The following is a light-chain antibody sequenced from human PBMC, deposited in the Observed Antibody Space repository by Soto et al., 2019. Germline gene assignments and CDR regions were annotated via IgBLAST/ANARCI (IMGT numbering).Light chain of an antibody. Sequence: EIVVTQSLSTLSLSPGERATLSCRASQTVSSSFLAWYQQKPGQAPRLFIYGASSRATGIPDRFSGSGSGTDFTLTIGRLEPEDFAVYYCQQYGTLPITFGQGRRPE. J-gene: IGKJ5*01. CDR2: GAS. V-gene: IGKV3-20*01. CDR1: QTVSSSF. CDR3: QQYGTLPIT.